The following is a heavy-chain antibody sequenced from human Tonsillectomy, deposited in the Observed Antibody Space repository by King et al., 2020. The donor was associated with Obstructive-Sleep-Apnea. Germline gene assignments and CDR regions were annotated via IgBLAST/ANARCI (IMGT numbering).Heavy chain of an antibody. D-gene: IGHD3-10*01. CDR1: GFIFSSYW. CDR2: IKEDGSDK. CDR3: ARDWYGSGSGMDV. J-gene: IGHJ6*02. Sequence: QLVQSGGGLVQPGGSLRLSCAASGFIFSSYWMSWVRQAPGKGLEWVANIKEDGSDKYYVDSVKGRFTISRDNAKNSLYLQMNSLRAEDTAVYFCARDWYGSGSGMDVWGQGTTVTVSS. V-gene: IGHV3-7*01.